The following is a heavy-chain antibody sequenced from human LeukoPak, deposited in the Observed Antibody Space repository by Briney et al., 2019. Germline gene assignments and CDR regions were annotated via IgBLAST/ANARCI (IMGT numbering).Heavy chain of an antibody. Sequence: GGSLRLSCAASGFTFDDYGMCWVRQAPGKGLEWVSGINWNGGSTGYADSVKGRFTISRDNAKNSLYLQMNSLRAEDTALYYCARISSSWQTYYYYMDVWGKGTTVTVSS. J-gene: IGHJ6*03. D-gene: IGHD6-13*01. CDR2: INWNGGST. CDR1: GFTFDDYG. CDR3: ARISSSWQTYYYYMDV. V-gene: IGHV3-20*04.